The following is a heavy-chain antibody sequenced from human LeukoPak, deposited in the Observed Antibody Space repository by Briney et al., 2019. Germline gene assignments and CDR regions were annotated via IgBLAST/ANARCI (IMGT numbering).Heavy chain of an antibody. V-gene: IGHV4-59*12. J-gene: IGHJ4*02. CDR1: GGSISSYY. D-gene: IGHD6-19*01. CDR3: ARGGQWLVLSSFDY. Sequence: SETLSLTCTVSGGSISSYYWSWIRQPPGKGLEWIGYIYYSGSTNYNPSLKSRVTISVDTSKNQFSLQLNTVTPEDTAVYYCARGGQWLVLSSFDYWGQGTLVTVSS. CDR2: IYYSGST.